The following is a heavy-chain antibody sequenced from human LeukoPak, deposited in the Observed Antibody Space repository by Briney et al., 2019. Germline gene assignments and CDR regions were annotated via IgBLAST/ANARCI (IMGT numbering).Heavy chain of an antibody. CDR3: ARGALNSIGDFDY. Sequence: SETLSLTCTVSGGSISSGDYYWSWIRQPPGKGLEWIGYIYYSGSTYYNPSLKSRVTISVDTSKNQFSLKLSSVTAADTAVYYCARGALNSIGDFDYWGQGTLVTVSS. CDR2: IYYSGST. J-gene: IGHJ4*02. V-gene: IGHV4-30-4*01. CDR1: GGSISSGDYY. D-gene: IGHD2-21*01.